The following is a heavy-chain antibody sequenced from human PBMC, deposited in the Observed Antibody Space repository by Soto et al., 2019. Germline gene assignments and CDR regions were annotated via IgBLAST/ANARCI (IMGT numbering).Heavy chain of an antibody. Sequence: SETLSLTCTVSGGSISSSSYCWGWIRQPPGKGLEWIGSIYYSVNTYYNPSLKSRVTISVDTSKNQFSLKLSSVTAADTAVYYCAKNPGYYYASTGYHFDYWGQGTLVTVSS. J-gene: IGHJ4*02. CDR2: IYYSVNT. CDR3: AKNPGYYYASTGYHFDY. D-gene: IGHD3-22*01. CDR1: GGSISSSSYC. V-gene: IGHV4-39*01.